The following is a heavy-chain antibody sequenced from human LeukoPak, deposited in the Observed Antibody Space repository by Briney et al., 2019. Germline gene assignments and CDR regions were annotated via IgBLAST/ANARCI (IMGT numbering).Heavy chain of an antibody. Sequence: ASVKVSCKASGYTFANYGISWVRQAPGQGLEWMGWISAYNGNTNYAQKFQGRVTATTDTSTSTAYMELRSLRSDDTAVYYCARNHYYDILTGYVTYGMDVWGQGTTVTVSS. CDR1: GYTFANYG. V-gene: IGHV1-18*01. D-gene: IGHD3-9*01. J-gene: IGHJ6*02. CDR3: ARNHYYDILTGYVTYGMDV. CDR2: ISAYNGNT.